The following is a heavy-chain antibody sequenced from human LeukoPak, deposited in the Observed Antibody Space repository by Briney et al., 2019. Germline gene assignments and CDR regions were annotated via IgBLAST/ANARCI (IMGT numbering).Heavy chain of an antibody. V-gene: IGHV4-59*01. CDR1: GDSISGDY. CDR3: ASEFSA. CDR2: IYNSGGT. Sequence: ASETLSLTCTVFGDSISGDYWTWIRQSPGKGLEWIGLIYNSGGTNYNPSLKSRVTISLDTSKKQFSLKVTSVTAGDTAVYYCASEFSAWGPGTLVTVSS. J-gene: IGHJ4*02. D-gene: IGHD1-26*01.